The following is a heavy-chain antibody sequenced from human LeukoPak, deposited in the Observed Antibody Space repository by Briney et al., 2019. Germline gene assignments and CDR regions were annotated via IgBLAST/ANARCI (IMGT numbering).Heavy chain of an antibody. CDR2: IYSDNSGGST. J-gene: IGHJ3*02. V-gene: IGHV3-53*05. Sequence: GGSLRLSCVASGLTVSSNYMTWVRQAPGKGLEWVSVIYSDNSGGSTYYADSVKGRFTTSRDNSKNTPYLQMNSLRAEDTAVYYCAKDESIAVAGNDAFDIWGQGTMVTVSS. CDR3: AKDESIAVAGNDAFDI. D-gene: IGHD6-19*01. CDR1: GLTVSSNY.